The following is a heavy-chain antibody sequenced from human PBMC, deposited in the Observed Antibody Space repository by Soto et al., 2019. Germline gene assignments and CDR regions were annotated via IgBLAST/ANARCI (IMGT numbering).Heavy chain of an antibody. CDR2: MNPNSGNT. D-gene: IGHD5-12*01. CDR3: ARWGGRQWLRFGAGRYGMDV. Sequence: QVQLVQSGAEVKKTGASVKVSCKASGYTFTSYDINWVRQATGQGLEWMGWMNPNSGNTGYAQKFQGRVTMTRNTSISTAYMELSSLRSEDTAVYYCARWGGRQWLRFGAGRYGMDVWGQGTMVTVSS. V-gene: IGHV1-8*01. J-gene: IGHJ6*02. CDR1: GYTFTSYD.